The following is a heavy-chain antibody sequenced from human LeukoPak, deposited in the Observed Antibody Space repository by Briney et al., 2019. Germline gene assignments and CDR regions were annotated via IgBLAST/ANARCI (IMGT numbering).Heavy chain of an antibody. J-gene: IGHJ4*02. CDR1: GFTFSSYD. CDR3: AKDGDIAMAGTLDY. D-gene: IGHD6-19*01. Sequence: GGSLRLSCAASGFTFSSYDMSWVRQAPGKGLEWVSAISGSGGYTYYADSVKGRFTISRDNSKNTLYLQLNSLRAEDTAVYYCAKDGDIAMAGTLDYWGQGTLVTVSS. V-gene: IGHV3-23*01. CDR2: ISGSGGYT.